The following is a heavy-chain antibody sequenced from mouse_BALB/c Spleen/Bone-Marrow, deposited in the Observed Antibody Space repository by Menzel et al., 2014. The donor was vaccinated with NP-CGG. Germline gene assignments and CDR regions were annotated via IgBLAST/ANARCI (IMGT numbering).Heavy chain of an antibody. CDR2: INPGSNTI. J-gene: IGHJ2*01. CDR1: GFDFSRYW. D-gene: IGHD1-2*01. V-gene: IGHV4-2*02. Sequence: EVKVVESGGGLVQPGGSLNLACVVSGFDFSRYWMSWARQAPGKGQEWIGEINPGSNTINYSPSLKDKFIISRDNAKNTLYLQMSKVRSEDTALYYCARLGNYGYHDKWGQGTTLTVSS. CDR3: ARLGNYGYHDK.